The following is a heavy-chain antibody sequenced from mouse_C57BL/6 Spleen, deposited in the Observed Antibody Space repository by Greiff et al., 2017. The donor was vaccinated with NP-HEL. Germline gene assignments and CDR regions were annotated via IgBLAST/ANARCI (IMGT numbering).Heavy chain of an antibody. D-gene: IGHD4-1*01. Sequence: VQLKQSGAELVRPGASVKLSCTASGFNIKDYYMHWVKQRPEQGLEWIGRIDPEDGDTEYAPKFQGKATMTADTSSNTAYLQLSSLTSEDTAVYYCTRVTGGYYFDYWGQGTTLTVSS. CDR1: GFNIKDYY. V-gene: IGHV14-1*01. J-gene: IGHJ2*01. CDR3: TRVTGGYYFDY. CDR2: IDPEDGDT.